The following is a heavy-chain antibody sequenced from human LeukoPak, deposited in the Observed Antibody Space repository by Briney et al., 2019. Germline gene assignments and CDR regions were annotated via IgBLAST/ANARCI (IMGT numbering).Heavy chain of an antibody. D-gene: IGHD1-26*01. CDR1: GYTFSDYG. CDR3: AKDSGGYSGSFSN. J-gene: IGHJ4*02. V-gene: IGHV1-18*01. Sequence: GASVKVSCKASGYTFSDYGISWVRQAPGQGLEWMGWISAYNDKTDLAEKVQGRVTMTTDTSTSTAYMELRSLTSDDTGVYYRAKDSGGYSGSFSNWAQGTLVTVSS. CDR2: ISAYNDKT.